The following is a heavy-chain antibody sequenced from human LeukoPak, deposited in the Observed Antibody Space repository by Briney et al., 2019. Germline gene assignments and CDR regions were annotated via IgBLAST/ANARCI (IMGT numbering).Heavy chain of an antibody. CDR2: ISAYNGNT. J-gene: IGHJ3*02. CDR1: GYTFTSYG. D-gene: IGHD7-27*01. Sequence: ASVKVSCKASGYTFTSYGSSWVRQAPGQGLDWMGWISAYNGNTNYAQKLQGRVTMTTDTSTSTAYMELRSLRSDDTAVYYCARDFSPVAWGGQDAFDIWGQGTMVTVSS. CDR3: ARDFSPVAWGGQDAFDI. V-gene: IGHV1-18*01.